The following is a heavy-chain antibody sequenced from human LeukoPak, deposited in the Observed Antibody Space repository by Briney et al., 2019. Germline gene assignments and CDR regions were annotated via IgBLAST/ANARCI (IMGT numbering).Heavy chain of an antibody. J-gene: IGHJ4*02. CDR2: INHSGST. V-gene: IGHV4-34*01. CDR1: GGSFSGYY. Sequence: SETLSLTCAVYGGSFSGYYWSWIRQPPGKGLEWIGEINHSGSTNYNPSLKSRVTISVDTSKNQFSLKLSSVTAADTAVYYCAREGYGDYRGYFDYWGQRTLVTVSS. CDR3: AREGYGDYRGYFDY. D-gene: IGHD4-17*01.